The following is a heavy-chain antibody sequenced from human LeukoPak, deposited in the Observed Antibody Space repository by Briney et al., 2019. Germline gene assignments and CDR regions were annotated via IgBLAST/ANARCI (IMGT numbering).Heavy chain of an antibody. Sequence: SETLSLTCSVSGVSVNSRYWSWVRQPPEKGLEWIGYIHYSGATNYNPSLKSRVSISIDTPRNQFSLSLSSVTAADTAVYYCAREDSLTAHFDYWGQGTLVTVSS. D-gene: IGHD2-21*02. CDR2: IHYSGAT. V-gene: IGHV4-59*02. J-gene: IGHJ4*02. CDR1: GVSVNSRY. CDR3: AREDSLTAHFDY.